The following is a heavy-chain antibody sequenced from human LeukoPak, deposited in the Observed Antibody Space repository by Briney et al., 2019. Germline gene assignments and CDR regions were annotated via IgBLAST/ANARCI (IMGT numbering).Heavy chain of an antibody. J-gene: IGHJ4*02. CDR1: GFTFSSYS. CDR2: ISSSSSYI. D-gene: IGHD3-16*01. CDR3: AREFGVIPDY. V-gene: IGHV3-21*01. Sequence: GGPLRLSCAASGFTFSSYSMNWVRQAPGKGLEWVSSISSSSSYIYYADSVKGRFTISRDNAKNSLYLQMNSLRAEDTAVYYCAREFGVIPDYWGQGTLVTVSS.